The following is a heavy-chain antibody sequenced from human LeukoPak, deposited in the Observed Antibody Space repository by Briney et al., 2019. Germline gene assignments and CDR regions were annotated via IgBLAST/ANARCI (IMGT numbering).Heavy chain of an antibody. V-gene: IGHV4-39*01. D-gene: IGHD1-26*01. J-gene: IGHJ4*02. Sequence: SETLSLTCSVSGDSIDRSIYYWAWIRQSPGKGLEWIGTVYYSGTTYYNPSLKSPVSISVGTSKNQFSLKMNSVTAADTAVYYCASGSALGGRIDYWGQGTLVTVSS. CDR1: GDSIDRSIYY. CDR3: ASGSALGGRIDY. CDR2: VYYSGTT.